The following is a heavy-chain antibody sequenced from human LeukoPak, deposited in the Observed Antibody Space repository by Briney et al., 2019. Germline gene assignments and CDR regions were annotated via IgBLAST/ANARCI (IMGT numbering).Heavy chain of an antibody. D-gene: IGHD6-13*01. CDR3: ARRVASANDAFDI. Sequence: PGGSLRLSCVASGFTFSSYSMNWVRQAPGKGLEWVSSISSGSTYIYSADSVKGRFTISRDNAKNSLYLQMNSLSPDDTAVYYCARRVASANDAFDIWGQGTMVTVSS. CDR1: GFTFSSYS. V-gene: IGHV3-21*01. J-gene: IGHJ3*02. CDR2: ISSGSTYI.